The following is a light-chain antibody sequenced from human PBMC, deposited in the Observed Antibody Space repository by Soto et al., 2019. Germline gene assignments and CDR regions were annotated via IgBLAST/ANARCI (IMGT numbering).Light chain of an antibody. V-gene: IGLV2-23*01. CDR3: CSYVGDPYV. Sequence: QSALTQPASVSGSPGQSIAISCTGSSSDVGRYNSVSWYQQHPGKAPKLMIYEGSKRPSGVSDRFPGPKSGNTASLTISGLQPEDEADYYCCSYVGDPYVFGTGTKVTVL. CDR2: EGS. J-gene: IGLJ1*01. CDR1: SSDVGRYNS.